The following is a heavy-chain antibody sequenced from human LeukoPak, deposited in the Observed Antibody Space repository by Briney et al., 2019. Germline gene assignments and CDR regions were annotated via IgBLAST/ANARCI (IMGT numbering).Heavy chain of an antibody. CDR3: ARARDYDILTGEAAFDI. Sequence: PSETLSLTCTVSGGSISSYYWSWIRQPPGKGLEWIGYIYYSGSTNYNPSLKSRVTISVDTSKNQFSLKLSSVTAADTAVYYCARARDYDILTGEAAFDIWGQGTMVTVSS. V-gene: IGHV4-59*01. CDR1: GGSISSYY. J-gene: IGHJ3*02. CDR2: IYYSGST. D-gene: IGHD3-9*01.